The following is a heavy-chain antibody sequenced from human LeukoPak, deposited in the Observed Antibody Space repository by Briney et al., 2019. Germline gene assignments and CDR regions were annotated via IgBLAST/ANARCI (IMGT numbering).Heavy chain of an antibody. CDR3: ARVGGSGSYYYAMDV. D-gene: IGHD3-10*01. CDR2: MYNSGRT. V-gene: IGHV4-59*01. CDR1: AASISSYY. J-gene: IGHJ6*02. Sequence: SETLSLTCSVSAASISSYYWSWIRQPPGKGLEWIGYMYNSGRTNYNPSLKSRVAISVDTSKNQFSLKLSSVTAADTAVYYCARVGGSGSYYYAMDVWGQGTTVTVSS.